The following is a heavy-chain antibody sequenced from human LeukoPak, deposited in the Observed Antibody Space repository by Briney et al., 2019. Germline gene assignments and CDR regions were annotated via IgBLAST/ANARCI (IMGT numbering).Heavy chain of an antibody. J-gene: IGHJ6*02. Sequence: QTLSLTCAISGDSVSSNSAAWNWLRQSPSRGLEWLGRTYYRSKWYHDYAVSVKSRTTINPDTSKNQFSLQLNSVTPEDTAVHYCARGFYYTGMDVWGQGTTVTVSS. CDR2: TYYRSKWYH. D-gene: IGHD2/OR15-2a*01. V-gene: IGHV6-1*01. CDR3: ARGFYYTGMDV. CDR1: GDSVSSNSAA.